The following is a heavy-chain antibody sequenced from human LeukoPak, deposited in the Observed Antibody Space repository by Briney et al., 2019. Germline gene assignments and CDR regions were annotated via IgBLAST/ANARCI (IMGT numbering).Heavy chain of an antibody. CDR2: ISAYNGNT. Sequence: EASVKVSCKASGYTFTGYYMHWVRQAPGQGLEWMGWISAYNGNTNYAQKLQGRVTMTTDTSTSTAYMELRSLRSDDTAVYYCARDNIVVVTAIPGFDYWGQGTLVTVSS. D-gene: IGHD2-21*02. CDR1: GYTFTGYY. CDR3: ARDNIVVVTAIPGFDY. V-gene: IGHV1-18*04. J-gene: IGHJ4*02.